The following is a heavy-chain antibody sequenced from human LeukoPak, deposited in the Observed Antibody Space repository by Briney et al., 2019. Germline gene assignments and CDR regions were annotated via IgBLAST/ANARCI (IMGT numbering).Heavy chain of an antibody. CDR1: GYTFTSYA. V-gene: IGHV7-4-1*02. D-gene: IGHD6-19*01. CDR2: INTNTGNP. Sequence: ASVKVSCKASGYTFTSYAMNWVRQAPGQGLEWMGWINTNTGNPTYAQGFTGRFVFSLDTSVSTAYLQISSLKAEDTAVYYCAREGYSSGWYGGNYYGMDVWGQGTTVTVSS. CDR3: AREGYSSGWYGGNYYGMDV. J-gene: IGHJ6*02.